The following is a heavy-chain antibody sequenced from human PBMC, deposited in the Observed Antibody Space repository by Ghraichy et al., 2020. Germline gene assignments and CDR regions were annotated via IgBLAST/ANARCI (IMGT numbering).Heavy chain of an antibody. J-gene: IGHJ6*02. Sequence: SQTLSLTCTVSGGSISSSSYYWGWIRQPPGKGLEWIGSIYYSGSTYYNPSLKSRVTISVDTSKNQFSLKLSSVTAADTAVYYCEAGEDCSGGSCYLEDYYGMDVWGQGTTVTVSS. CDR2: IYYSGST. D-gene: IGHD2-15*01. CDR3: EAGEDCSGGSCYLEDYYGMDV. V-gene: IGHV4-39*01. CDR1: GGSISSSSYY.